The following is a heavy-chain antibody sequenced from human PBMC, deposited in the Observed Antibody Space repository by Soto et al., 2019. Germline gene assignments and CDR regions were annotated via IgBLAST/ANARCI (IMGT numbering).Heavy chain of an antibody. Sequence: GGSLRLSCAASGFTFSSYAMHWVRQAPGKGLEYVSAISSNGGSTYYANSVKGRFTISRDNSKNTLYLQMGSLRAEDMAVYYCARSSGYDKGNYYYYYYMDVWGKGTTVTVSS. CDR1: GFTFSSYA. J-gene: IGHJ6*03. V-gene: IGHV3-64*01. CDR3: ARSSGYDKGNYYYYYYMDV. CDR2: ISSNGGST. D-gene: IGHD5-12*01.